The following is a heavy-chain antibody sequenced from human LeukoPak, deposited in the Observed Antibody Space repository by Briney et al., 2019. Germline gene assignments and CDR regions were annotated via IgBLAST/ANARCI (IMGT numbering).Heavy chain of an antibody. CDR2: IYYSGTT. CDR3: ARRGSGTYSGGHFDY. J-gene: IGHJ4*02. CDR1: GASISTYC. D-gene: IGHD1-26*01. Sequence: SETLSLTCTVSGASISTYCWNWIRQPPGGGLDWIGAIYYSGTTDYNPSLKSRITMSIDTSKNQFSLKLTSVTAADTAVYYCARRGSGTYSGGHFDYWAQGTLVTVSS. V-gene: IGHV4-59*08.